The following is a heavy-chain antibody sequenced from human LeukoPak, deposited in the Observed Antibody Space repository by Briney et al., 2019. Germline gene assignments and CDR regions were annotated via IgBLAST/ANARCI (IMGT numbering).Heavy chain of an antibody. CDR1: EFTFSSYG. V-gene: IGHV3-30*03. J-gene: IGHJ6*02. CDR3: AREAGYGMDV. Sequence: GGSLRLSCAASEFTFSSYGMHWVRQAPGKGLEWVAVMSYDGSGKYYTDSVKGRFTISRDNSKSTLYLQMNSLRAEDTAVYYCAREAGYGMDVWGQGTTVTVSS. CDR2: MSYDGSGK. D-gene: IGHD6-19*01.